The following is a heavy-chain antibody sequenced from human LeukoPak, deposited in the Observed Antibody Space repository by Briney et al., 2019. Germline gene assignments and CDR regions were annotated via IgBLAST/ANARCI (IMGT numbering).Heavy chain of an antibody. J-gene: IGHJ4*02. CDR3: AKGSGWYV. CDR1: GFTLSSYA. V-gene: IGHV3-23*01. CDR2: INTSGGNT. Sequence: PGGSLRPSCAASGFTLSSYAMTWVRQAPGKGLEWVSVINTSGGNTDYADPVKGRFTISRDNSKNTLYLQMNSLRAEDTAVYYCAKGSGWYVWGQGTLVTVSS. D-gene: IGHD6-19*01.